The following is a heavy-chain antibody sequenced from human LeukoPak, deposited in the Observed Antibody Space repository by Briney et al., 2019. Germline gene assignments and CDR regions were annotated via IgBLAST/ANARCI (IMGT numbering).Heavy chain of an antibody. Sequence: GGSLRLSCAASGFTFSNYAMTWVRQAPGKGLEWVSTISGSDGATYYADSVKGRFTISRDNSKNTLYLQVNSLRAEDTAVYYCAKGSAAARPYYFDYWGQGTLVTVSS. CDR2: ISGSDGAT. CDR1: GFTFSNYA. D-gene: IGHD6-6*01. J-gene: IGHJ4*02. V-gene: IGHV3-23*01. CDR3: AKGSAAARPYYFDY.